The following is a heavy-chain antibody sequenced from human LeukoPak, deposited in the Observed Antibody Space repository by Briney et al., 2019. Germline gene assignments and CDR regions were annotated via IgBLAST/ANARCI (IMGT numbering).Heavy chain of an antibody. CDR2: INHSGST. CDR3: ARASSFDKTTRWNPAYFGP. J-gene: IGHJ5*02. D-gene: IGHD1-1*01. Sequence: SETLSLTCAVYGGSFSGYYWSWFRQPPGKGLEWIGEINHSGSTNYNPSLKSRVTISVDTSKNQSSLKLSSVTAADTAVYYCARASSFDKTTRWNPAYFGPWGPGSLVTVAS. CDR1: GGSFSGYY. V-gene: IGHV4-34*01.